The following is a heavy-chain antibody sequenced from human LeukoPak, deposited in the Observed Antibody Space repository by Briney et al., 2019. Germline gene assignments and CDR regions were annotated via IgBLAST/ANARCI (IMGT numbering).Heavy chain of an antibody. CDR2: IYTSGST. D-gene: IGHD3-10*01. CDR3: ARVLRGRYYYMDV. V-gene: IGHV4-61*02. J-gene: IGHJ6*03. CDR1: GGSISSGGYY. Sequence: SETLSLTCTVSGGSISSGGYYWSWIRQPAGKGLEWIGRIYTSGSTNYNPSLKSRVTMSVDTSKNQFSLQLSSVTAADTAVYYCARVLRGRYYYMDVWGKGTTVTVSS.